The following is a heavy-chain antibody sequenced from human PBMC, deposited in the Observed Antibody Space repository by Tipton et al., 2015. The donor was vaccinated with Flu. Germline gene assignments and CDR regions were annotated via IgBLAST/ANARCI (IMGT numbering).Heavy chain of an antibody. Sequence: LRLSCTVSGGSISRGHYYWSWVRQPAGKGLEWIGQIYVSGTTYYNPSLMSRVTISLDTSKSQFSLKLSSVTAADTAVYYCAREAYSSNWPNWFDPWGQGTLVTVSS. V-gene: IGHV4-61*09. J-gene: IGHJ5*02. CDR2: IYVSGTT. CDR3: AREAYSSNWPNWFDP. D-gene: IGHD6-13*01. CDR1: GGSISRGHYY.